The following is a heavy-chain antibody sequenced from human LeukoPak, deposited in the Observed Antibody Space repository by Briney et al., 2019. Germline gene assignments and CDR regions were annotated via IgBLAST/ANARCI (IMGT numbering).Heavy chain of an antibody. D-gene: IGHD6-19*01. V-gene: IGHV3-53*01. Sequence: GGSLRLSCAASGFTVSSNYMSWVRQAPGKGLEWVSVIYSGGSTYYADSVKGRFTISRDNAKNSLYLQMNSLRAEDTAVYYCARDTASYSSGWDWGQGTLVTVSS. J-gene: IGHJ4*02. CDR1: GFTVSSNY. CDR3: ARDTASYSSGWD. CDR2: IYSGGST.